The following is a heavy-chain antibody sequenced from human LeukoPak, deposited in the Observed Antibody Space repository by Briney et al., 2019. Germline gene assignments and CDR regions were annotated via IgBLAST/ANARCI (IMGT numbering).Heavy chain of an antibody. CDR1: GFSFYNAW. CDR3: ATDFYDST. J-gene: IGHJ5*02. V-gene: IGHV3-15*07. D-gene: IGHD3-22*01. Sequence: GGSLRLSCATSGFSFYNAWMNWVRQAPGKGLEWVGRIRSNSDGGAIDYAAPVKGRFTLSRDDSKDTLYLQMNSLQTEDTAVYYCATDFYDSTWGQGTLVTVSS. CDR2: IRSNSDGGAI.